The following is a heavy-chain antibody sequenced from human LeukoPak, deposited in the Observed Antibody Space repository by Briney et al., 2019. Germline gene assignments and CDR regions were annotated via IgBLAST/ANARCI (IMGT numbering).Heavy chain of an antibody. CDR1: GGSISSSSYY. J-gene: IGHJ5*02. CDR3: ARDLGFIRGGYYYNNWFDP. Sequence: PSETLSLTCTVSGGSISSSSYYWAWIRQPPGKGLEWIGSIHYSGSTYYNPSLQSRVTISIDTSKNQFSLKLSSVTAADTAVYYCARDLGFIRGGYYYNNWFDPWGQGTLVTVSS. V-gene: IGHV4-39*07. CDR2: IHYSGST. D-gene: IGHD3-22*01.